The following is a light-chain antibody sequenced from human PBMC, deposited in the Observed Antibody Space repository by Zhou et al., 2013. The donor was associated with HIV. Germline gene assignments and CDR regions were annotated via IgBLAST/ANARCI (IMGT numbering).Light chain of an antibody. Sequence: DIQMTQSPASLSASVGDRVTITCRASQGIYNSLAWYQQKPGKAPDLLIYSASTLQSGVPSRFSGSGYGTDFTLTISNLQPEDVAIYYCQRYNSAPLITFGPRDDDWTLN. V-gene: IGKV1-27*01. J-gene: IGKJ5*01. CDR1: QGIYNS. CDR2: SAS. CDR3: QRYNSAPLIT.